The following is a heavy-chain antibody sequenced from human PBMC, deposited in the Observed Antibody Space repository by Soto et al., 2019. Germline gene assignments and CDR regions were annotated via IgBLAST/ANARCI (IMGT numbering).Heavy chain of an antibody. D-gene: IGHD3-10*01. CDR3: VKGPPRVSGSSLPQSSGMDV. Sequence: GVPLRLCRRASGYSFISYTTNWVSQDAGKGLEWVSYISSDSSSTYYADSGKGRFTIARDNSKNTMYLQMSSLRAEDTAVYYCVKGPPRVSGSSLPQSSGMDVWGQGTPVTVSS. V-gene: IGHV3-48*01. CDR1: GYSFISYT. J-gene: IGHJ6*02. CDR2: ISSDSSST.